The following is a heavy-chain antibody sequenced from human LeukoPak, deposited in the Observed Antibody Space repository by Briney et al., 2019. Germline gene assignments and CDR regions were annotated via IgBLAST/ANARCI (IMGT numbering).Heavy chain of an antibody. D-gene: IGHD2-21*01. Sequence: PGGSLRLSCAASGFTFSGYSMNWVRQAPGKGLEWVSSISSSSSYIYYADSVKGRFTISRDNAKNSLYLQMNSLRAEDTAVYYCARDPIPSSYCGGDCYSYYWGQGTLVTVSS. CDR3: ARDPIPSSYCGGDCYSYY. V-gene: IGHV3-21*01. CDR2: ISSSSSYI. CDR1: GFTFSGYS. J-gene: IGHJ4*02.